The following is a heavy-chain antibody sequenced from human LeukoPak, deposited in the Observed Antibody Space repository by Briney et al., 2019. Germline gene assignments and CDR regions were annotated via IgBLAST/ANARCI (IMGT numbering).Heavy chain of an antibody. CDR2: INPNSGGT. V-gene: IGHV1-2*02. D-gene: IGHD3-3*01. CDR3: ARDGYDFWSGYYTGDPQFDY. CDR1: GYTFTGYY. Sequence: ASVKVSCKASGYTFTGYYMHWVRQAPGQGLEWMGWINPNSGGTNYAQKFQGRVTVTRDTSISTAYMELSRLRSDDTAVYYCARDGYDFWSGYYTGDPQFDYWGQGTLVTVSS. J-gene: IGHJ4*02.